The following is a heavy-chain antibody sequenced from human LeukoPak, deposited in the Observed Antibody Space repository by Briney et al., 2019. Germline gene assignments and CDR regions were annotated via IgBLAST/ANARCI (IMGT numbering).Heavy chain of an antibody. Sequence: GGSPRLSCSASGFTFSSYAMHWVRQAPGRGLEYASGITANGGSTYYADSVKGRFTISRDNSKNTLYLQMSSLRAEDTAVYYCVKGRITMVRGVFDYWGQGTLVTVSS. D-gene: IGHD3-10*01. CDR2: ITANGGST. CDR3: VKGRITMVRGVFDY. CDR1: GFTFSSYA. J-gene: IGHJ4*02. V-gene: IGHV3-64D*09.